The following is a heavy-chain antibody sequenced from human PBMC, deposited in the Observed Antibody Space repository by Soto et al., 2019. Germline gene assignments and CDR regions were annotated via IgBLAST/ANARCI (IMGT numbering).Heavy chain of an antibody. V-gene: IGHV3-74*01. CDR3: AVMVGITLNRDDYFAH. Sequence: EVQLVESGGGLVQPGGSLRLSCAASGFTFSNYWMNWVRQSPGKGLVWVSRISPDGSDTSYADSVEGRFTISRDNAKNTRYEHMNSLISAGTDIYYCAVMVGITLNRDDYFAHWGRRALVTVTS. J-gene: IGHJ4*02. CDR1: GFTFSNYW. CDR2: ISPDGSDT. D-gene: IGHD3-10*01.